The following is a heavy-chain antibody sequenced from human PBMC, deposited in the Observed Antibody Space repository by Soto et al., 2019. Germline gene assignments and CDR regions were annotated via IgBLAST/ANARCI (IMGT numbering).Heavy chain of an antibody. J-gene: IGHJ4*02. CDR2: IYHSGST. D-gene: IGHD6-13*01. V-gene: IGHV4-30-2*01. CDR1: GGSISSGGYS. Sequence: QLQLQESGSGLVKPSQTLSLTCAVSGGSISSGGYSWSWIRQPPGKGLEWIGYIYHSGSTYYNPSLKSRVTIAVDRSKNQFSLKLSSVTAADTAVYYCARGVAAAGNAPFDYWGQGTLVTVSS. CDR3: ARGVAAAGNAPFDY.